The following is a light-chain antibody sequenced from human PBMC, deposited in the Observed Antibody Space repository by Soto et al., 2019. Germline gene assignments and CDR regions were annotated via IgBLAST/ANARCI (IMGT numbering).Light chain of an antibody. CDR1: SSDVGSYNR. CDR2: EVT. Sequence: QSALTQPPSVSGSPGQSVTISCTGTSSDVGSYNRVSWYQQPPGTAPKLIIYEVTNRPSGVPDRFSVTKSGNTASLTISGLKAEDEADYYCSSYTTDTTLVFGGGTKLTVL. CDR3: SSYTTDTTLV. V-gene: IGLV2-18*02. J-gene: IGLJ2*01.